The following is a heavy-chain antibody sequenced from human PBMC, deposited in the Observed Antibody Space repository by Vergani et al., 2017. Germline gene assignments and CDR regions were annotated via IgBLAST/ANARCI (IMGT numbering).Heavy chain of an antibody. CDR1: GGTFSSYA. D-gene: IGHD2-15*01. Sequence: QVQLVQSGAEVKKPGSSVKVSCKASGGTFSSYAISWVRQAPGQGLEWMGGIIPIFGTANYAQRFQGRVTITADESTSTAYMELSSLRSEDTAVYYCARGVLGYCRGHSCFGNLVGSAFYGMDVWGQGTTVTVS. CDR2: IIPIFGTA. J-gene: IGHJ6*02. CDR3: ARGVLGYCRGHSCFGNLVGSAFYGMDV. V-gene: IGHV1-69*01.